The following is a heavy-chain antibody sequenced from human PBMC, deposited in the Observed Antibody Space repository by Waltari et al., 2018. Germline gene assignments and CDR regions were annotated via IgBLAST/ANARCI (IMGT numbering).Heavy chain of an antibody. Sequence: QVQLVQSGAEVKTPGASVKVSCKASGYTFTSYAMHWVRQAPGQRLEWMGWINAGNGNTKYSQKFQGRVTITRETSASTAYMELSSLRSEDTAVYYCARVSSWLYFDYWGQGTLVTVSS. CDR3: ARVSSWLYFDY. D-gene: IGHD6-13*01. CDR1: GYTFTSYA. V-gene: IGHV1-3*01. CDR2: INAGNGNT. J-gene: IGHJ4*02.